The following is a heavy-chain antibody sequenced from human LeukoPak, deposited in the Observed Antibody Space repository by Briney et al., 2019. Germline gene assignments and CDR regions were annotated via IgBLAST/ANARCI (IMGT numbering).Heavy chain of an antibody. CDR3: ARAPKYDFWSGYFESNYYYYMDV. V-gene: IGHV4-34*01. J-gene: IGHJ6*03. D-gene: IGHD3-3*01. CDR1: GGSFSGYH. CDR2: INHSGST. Sequence: PTETRSLTCAVYGGSFSGYHWSWIRQPPGKVLEWIGEINHSGSTNYNPSLKSRVTISVDTSKNQFSLKLSSVTAADTAVYYCARAPKYDFWSGYFESNYYYYMDVWGKGTTVTVSS.